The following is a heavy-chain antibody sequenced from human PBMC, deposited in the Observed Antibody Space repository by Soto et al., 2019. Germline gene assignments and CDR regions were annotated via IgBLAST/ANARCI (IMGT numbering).Heavy chain of an antibody. V-gene: IGHV4-31*03. J-gene: IGHJ5*02. CDR2: IYYVGST. CDR3: AKNETTRPWFNP. CDR1: GDSIRNGFYY. D-gene: IGHD1-1*01. Sequence: QVQLQESGPGLVKPSQTLSLICTVSGDSIRNGFYYWSWIRQHPGKGLEWIGNIYYVGSTSYNPSLKSRVTISIDRSKNQFSLTLNSATAADTAVYYCAKNETTRPWFNPWGQGTLVIVSS.